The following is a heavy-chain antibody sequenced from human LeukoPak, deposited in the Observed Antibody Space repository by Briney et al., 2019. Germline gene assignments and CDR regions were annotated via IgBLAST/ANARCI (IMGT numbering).Heavy chain of an antibody. CDR1: GYTFTSYG. J-gene: IGHJ4*02. V-gene: IGHV1-18*04. Sequence: GASAKVSCKASGYTFTSYGISWVRQAPGQGLEWMGWISAYNGNTNYAQKLQGRVTMTTDTSTSTAYMELRSLRSDDTAVYYCARDPFSRGYSYGYGSDFDYWGQGTLVTVSS. CDR3: ARDPFSRGYSYGYGSDFDY. D-gene: IGHD5-18*01. CDR2: ISAYNGNT.